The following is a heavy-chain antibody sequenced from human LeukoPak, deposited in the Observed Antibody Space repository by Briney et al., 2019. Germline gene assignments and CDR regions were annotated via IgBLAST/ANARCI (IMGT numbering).Heavy chain of an antibody. V-gene: IGHV3-11*01. D-gene: IGHD3-10*01. CDR3: ARDQSSEQILWFGDYYFAY. Sequence: GGSLRLSCAASGFTFSDYYMSWIRQAPGKGLEWVSYISSSGSTIYYADSVKGRFTISRDNAKNSLYLQMNSLRAEDTAVYYCARDQSSEQILWFGDYYFAYWGQGTLVTVSS. J-gene: IGHJ4*02. CDR2: ISSSGSTI. CDR1: GFTFSDYY.